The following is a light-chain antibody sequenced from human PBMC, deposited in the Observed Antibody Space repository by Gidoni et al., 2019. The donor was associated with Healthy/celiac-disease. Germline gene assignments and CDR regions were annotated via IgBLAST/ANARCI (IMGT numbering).Light chain of an antibody. Sequence: IVMTHSPAPLSVSPGERATLSCRASQSVSSNLARYQQKPGQAPRLLIYGASTRANGIPARCSGSGSGTEFTLTISSLQSEDFAVYYCQQYNNWPPITFGQGTRLEIK. V-gene: IGKV3-15*01. CDR1: QSVSSN. CDR3: QQYNNWPPIT. CDR2: GAS. J-gene: IGKJ5*01.